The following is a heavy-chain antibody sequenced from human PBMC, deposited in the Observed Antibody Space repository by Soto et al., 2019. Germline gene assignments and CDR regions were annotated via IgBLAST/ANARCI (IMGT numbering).Heavy chain of an antibody. J-gene: IGHJ6*03. Sequence: EVQLVESGGGLVQPGGSLRLSCAASGFTFSSYDMHWVRQATGKGLEWISAIGTAGDTYYPGSVKGRFTTSRENAKNSLYLQMNSLRAGDTAVYYYARDLGHCSSTSCYYYMDVWGKGTTVTVSS. CDR3: ARDLGHCSSTSCYYYMDV. CDR2: IGTAGDT. D-gene: IGHD2-2*01. V-gene: IGHV3-13*01. CDR1: GFTFSSYD.